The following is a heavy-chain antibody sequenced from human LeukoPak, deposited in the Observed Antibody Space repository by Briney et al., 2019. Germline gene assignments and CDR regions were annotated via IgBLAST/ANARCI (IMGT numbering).Heavy chain of an antibody. CDR3: ASFSSSWDTDY. V-gene: IGHV4-38-2*02. Sequence: PSETLSLTCTVSGYSISSGYYWGWIRQPPGKGLEWIGSNYHSGSTYYNPSLKSRVTISVDTSKNQFSLKLSSVTAADTAVYYCASFSSSWDTDYWGQGTLVTVSS. J-gene: IGHJ4*02. D-gene: IGHD6-13*01. CDR1: GYSISSGYY. CDR2: NYHSGST.